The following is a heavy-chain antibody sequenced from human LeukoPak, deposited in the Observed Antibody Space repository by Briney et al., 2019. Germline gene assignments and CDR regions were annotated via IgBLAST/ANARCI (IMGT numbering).Heavy chain of an antibody. D-gene: IGHD5-18*01. J-gene: IGHJ6*03. CDR2: IIPNFGTT. Sequence: SVKVSCKASGGTFSSYAISWVRQAPGQGLEWMGGIIPNFGTTNYAQKFQGRVTITADKSTSTAYMELSSLRSEDTAVYYCARGRYSSGFGGNYYYYYMDVWGKGTTVTVSS. CDR1: GGTFSSYA. V-gene: IGHV1-69*06. CDR3: ARGRYSSGFGGNYYYYYMDV.